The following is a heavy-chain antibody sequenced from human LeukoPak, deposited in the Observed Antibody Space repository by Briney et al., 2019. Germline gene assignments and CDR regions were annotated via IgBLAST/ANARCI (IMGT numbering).Heavy chain of an antibody. Sequence: PGGSLRLSCAASGFTFDDYAMHWVRQAPGKGLEWVSGISWNSGSIGYADSVKGRFTISRDNSKNTLYLQMNSLRAEDTAVYYCAKGHSTSCRDAFDIWGQGTMVTVSS. D-gene: IGHD2-2*01. CDR1: GFTFDDYA. J-gene: IGHJ3*02. CDR2: ISWNSGSI. CDR3: AKGHSTSCRDAFDI. V-gene: IGHV3-9*01.